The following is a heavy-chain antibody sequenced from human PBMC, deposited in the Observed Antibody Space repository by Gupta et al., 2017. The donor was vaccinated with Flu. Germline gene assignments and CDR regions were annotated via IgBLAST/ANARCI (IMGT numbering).Heavy chain of an antibody. CDR2: ITPYNGNL. D-gene: IGHD6-19*01. CDR1: GYTFSFVY. CDR3: VRSSLSGSPYHFDS. Sequence: QMQVLQSGSEVRKTGSSVKISCKFSGYTFSFVYLHWVRQAPGQALEWLGWITPYNGNLNYAQRFQGRVTITRDMSLRFFDMELSGLTSKDTATYFCVRSSLSGSPYHFDSWGQGTHVTVSS. J-gene: IGHJ5*01. V-gene: IGHV1-45*02.